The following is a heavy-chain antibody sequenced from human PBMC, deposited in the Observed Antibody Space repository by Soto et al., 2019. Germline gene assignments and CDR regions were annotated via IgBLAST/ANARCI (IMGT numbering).Heavy chain of an antibody. D-gene: IGHD6-19*01. CDR1: GLSITDSEMG. Sequence: QVTFKESGPVLVKPTETLTLRCTVSGLSITDSEMGVSWIRPPPGQPLEWLAHIDSSGEKSYRTFLKSRLAISKDTSKSQIVLTMTNMDPADTATYYCARRHLAVAVSPWFDPWGQGIPVTVSS. J-gene: IGHJ5*02. CDR3: ARRHLAVAVSPWFDP. V-gene: IGHV2-26*01. CDR2: IDSSGEK.